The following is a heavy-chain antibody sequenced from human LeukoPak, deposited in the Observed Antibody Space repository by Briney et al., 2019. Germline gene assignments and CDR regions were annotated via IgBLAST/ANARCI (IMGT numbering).Heavy chain of an antibody. J-gene: IGHJ4*02. Sequence: GGSLRLSCAASGFTFSSYAMSWVRQAPGKGLEWVSTISTTSNYIYYGDSMEGRFTISRDNAKNSLYLQMNSLRAEDTAVYYCAREQTYCASGSYYKALDFWGQGTLVTVSS. CDR2: ISTTSNYI. D-gene: IGHD3-10*01. V-gene: IGHV3-21*01. CDR1: GFTFSSYA. CDR3: AREQTYCASGSYYKALDF.